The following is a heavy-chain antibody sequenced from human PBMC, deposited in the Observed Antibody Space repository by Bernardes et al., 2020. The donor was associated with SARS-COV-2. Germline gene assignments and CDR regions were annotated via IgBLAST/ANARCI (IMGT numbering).Heavy chain of an antibody. V-gene: IGHV4-39*01. Sequence: SEPLYLTCTVSGASISGSRYYWAWIRQTPGKGLEWIGGIFYSGSAYFNPSLKSRATISVDRSKNQFSLKLSSVTAADTAVYYCASPGKDYSNYLGAFDIWGQGTLVTVSS. CDR1: GASISGSRYY. CDR3: ASPGKDYSNYLGAFDI. J-gene: IGHJ3*02. D-gene: IGHD4-4*01. CDR2: IFYSGSA.